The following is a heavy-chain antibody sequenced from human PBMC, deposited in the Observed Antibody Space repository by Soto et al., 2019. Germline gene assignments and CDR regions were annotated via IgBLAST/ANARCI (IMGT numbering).Heavy chain of an antibody. CDR3: ARAEGSSSSSSLGGH. D-gene: IGHD6-6*01. J-gene: IGHJ4*02. V-gene: IGHV3-21*01. CDR1: GFTFRSYT. CDR2: ITSSSSYT. Sequence: PVGSLRLSCAASGFTFRSYTMHWVRQAPGKGLEWVSSITSSSSYTYYADSLRGRFTISRDNAQNSLYLQFNSLRAEDTAVYYCARAEGSSSSSSLGGHWGRGTLLTVSS.